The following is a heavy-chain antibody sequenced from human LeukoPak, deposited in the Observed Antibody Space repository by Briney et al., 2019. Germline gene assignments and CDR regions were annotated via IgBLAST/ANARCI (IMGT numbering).Heavy chain of an antibody. CDR1: GFTFSSYG. CDR2: ISYDGSNK. V-gene: IGHV3-30*03. CDR3: ARALLRFLGAYYYMDV. J-gene: IGHJ6*03. D-gene: IGHD3-3*01. Sequence: PGGSLRLSCAASGFTFSSYGMHWVRQAPGKGLEWVAVISYDGSNKNYADSVEGRFTISRDNSKNTLYLQMNSLRAEDTALYYCARALLRFLGAYYYMDVWGKGTTVTVSS.